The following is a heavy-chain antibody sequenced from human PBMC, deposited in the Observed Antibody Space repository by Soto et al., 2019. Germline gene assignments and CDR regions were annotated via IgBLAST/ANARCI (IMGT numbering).Heavy chain of an antibody. D-gene: IGHD1-26*01. V-gene: IGHV1-69*12. J-gene: IGHJ6*02. CDR1: GGTFSSYA. Sequence: QVQLVQSGAEVKKPGSSVKVSCKASGGTFSSYAISWVRQAPGQGLEWMGGIIPIFGTANSAQKFQGRVTITADESTSPAYMEVSSLGSEGTAVYYCARRVKTWELQALDYCGMDVWGQGTTFTVSS. CDR2: IIPIFGTA. CDR3: ARRVKTWELQALDYCGMDV.